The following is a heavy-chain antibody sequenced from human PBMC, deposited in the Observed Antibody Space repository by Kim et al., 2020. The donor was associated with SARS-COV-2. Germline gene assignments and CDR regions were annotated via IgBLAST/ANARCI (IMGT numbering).Heavy chain of an antibody. Sequence: GGSLRLSCAASGFTFSNAWMSWVRQAPGKGLEWVGRIKSKTDGGTTDYAAPVKGRFTISRDDSKNTLYLQMNSLKTEDTAVYYCTTEVVRNYYYYGMDVWGQGTTVTVSS. CDR2: IKSKTDGGTT. V-gene: IGHV3-15*01. CDR1: GFTFSNAW. J-gene: IGHJ6*02. CDR3: TTEVVRNYYYYGMDV. D-gene: IGHD2-15*01.